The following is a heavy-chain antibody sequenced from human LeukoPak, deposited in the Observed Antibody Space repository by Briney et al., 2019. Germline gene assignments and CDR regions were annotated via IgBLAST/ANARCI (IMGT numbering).Heavy chain of an antibody. D-gene: IGHD4-23*01. CDR2: ISAYNGNT. CDR3: ARDLGGNSAYYYYYMDV. CDR1: GYTFTSYG. Sequence: ASVKVSCKASGYTFTSYGISWVRQAPGQGLEWMGWISAYNGNTNYAQKLQGRVTMTTDTSTGTAYMELRSLRSDDTAVYYCARDLGGNSAYYYYYMDVWGKGTTVTVSS. V-gene: IGHV1-18*01. J-gene: IGHJ6*03.